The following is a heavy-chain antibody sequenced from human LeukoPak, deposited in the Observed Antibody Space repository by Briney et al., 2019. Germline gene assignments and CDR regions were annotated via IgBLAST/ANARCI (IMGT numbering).Heavy chain of an antibody. Sequence: GGSLRLSCAASGFTFSSYNMNWVRQAPGKGLEWVSSITTSSIYIYYADSVKGRFTISRDNAKKSLYLQMNSLRAEDTAVYYCAELGITMIGGVWGKGTTVTISS. CDR2: ITTSSIYI. CDR1: GFTFSSYN. CDR3: AELGITMIGGV. D-gene: IGHD3-10*02. V-gene: IGHV3-21*01. J-gene: IGHJ6*04.